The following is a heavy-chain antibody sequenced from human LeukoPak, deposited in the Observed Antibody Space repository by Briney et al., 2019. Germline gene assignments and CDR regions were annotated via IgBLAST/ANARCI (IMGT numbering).Heavy chain of an antibody. CDR3: ARDDIRGYSYGYGY. V-gene: IGHV3-11*06. CDR1: GFTFSDYY. D-gene: IGHD5-18*01. J-gene: IGHJ4*02. Sequence: GGSLRLSCAAFGFTFSDYYMSGIRQAPGKGLEWVSHISTGSTYTNYADSVKGRFTISRDNAKNSLYLQMNSLRAEDTAVYYCARDDIRGYSYGYGYWGQGTLVTVSS. CDR2: ISTGSTYT.